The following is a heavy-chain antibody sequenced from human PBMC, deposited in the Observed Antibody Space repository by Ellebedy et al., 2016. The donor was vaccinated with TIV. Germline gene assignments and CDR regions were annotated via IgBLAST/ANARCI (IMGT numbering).Heavy chain of an antibody. CDR2: IWYDGSNK. CDR1: GFSFDIYS. V-gene: IGHV3-33*08. D-gene: IGHD2-15*01. Sequence: GESLKISCEASGFSFDIYSMHWVRQAPGKGLEWVAVIWYDGSNKYYADSVKGRFTISRDNSKNTLYLQMNSLRAEDTAVYYCARDGMDCSGGSCYSPYFDYWGQGTLVTVSS. CDR3: ARDGMDCSGGSCYSPYFDY. J-gene: IGHJ4*02.